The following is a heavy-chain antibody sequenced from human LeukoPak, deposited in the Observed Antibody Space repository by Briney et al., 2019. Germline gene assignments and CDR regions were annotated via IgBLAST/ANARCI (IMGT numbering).Heavy chain of an antibody. D-gene: IGHD6-13*01. Sequence: PGGSLRLSCAASGFTFSRCAMSWVRQAPGKGLEWVSAITDSGRSTYYADSVKGRFTISRDNSKNTLYLQMNSLRAEDTVVYYCAKDLVASSWLDFDYWGQGALVTVSS. CDR2: ITDSGRST. CDR3: AKDLVASSWLDFDY. CDR1: GFTFSRCA. V-gene: IGHV3-23*01. J-gene: IGHJ4*02.